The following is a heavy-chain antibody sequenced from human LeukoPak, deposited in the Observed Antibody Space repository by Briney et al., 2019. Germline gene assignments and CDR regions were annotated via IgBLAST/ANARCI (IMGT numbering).Heavy chain of an antibody. Sequence: GGSLRLSCAASGFTFDDYAMHWVRQAPGKGLEWVSLISGVGGSTYYADSVKGRFTISRDNSKNSLYLQMNSLRTEDTVLYYCAKDSDYGFDYWGQGTLVTVSS. D-gene: IGHD4-17*01. V-gene: IGHV3-43*02. CDR1: GFTFDDYA. CDR3: AKDSDYGFDY. J-gene: IGHJ4*02. CDR2: ISGVGGST.